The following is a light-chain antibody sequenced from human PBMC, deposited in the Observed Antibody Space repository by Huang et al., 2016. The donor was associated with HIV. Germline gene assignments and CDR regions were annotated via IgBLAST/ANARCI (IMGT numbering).Light chain of an antibody. CDR2: DAA. CDR1: QSVKTF. J-gene: IGKJ4*01. Sequence: EIVLTQSPATLSLSPGERATLSCRASQSVKTFLAWYQQKPGQAPRLLIYDAANRATGIPARFSGSGSGTDFTLTISSLEPEDFAVYYCQQRSNRPLTFGGGTKVEIK. CDR3: QQRSNRPLT. V-gene: IGKV3-11*01.